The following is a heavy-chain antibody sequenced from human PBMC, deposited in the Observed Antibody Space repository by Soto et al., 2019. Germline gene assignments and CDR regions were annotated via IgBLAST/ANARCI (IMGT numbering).Heavy chain of an antibody. CDR2: IYYSGST. D-gene: IGHD3-22*01. CDR3: ARHYYDSSGYYLDV. CDR1: GGSTSSSSYY. J-gene: IGHJ6*02. Sequence: SETLCVTCTVSGGSTSSSSYYWGWIRQPPGKGLEWIGSIYYSGSTYYNPSLKSRVTISVDTSKNQFSLKLSSVTAADTAVYYCARHYYDSSGYYLDVWGQGTTVTVSS. V-gene: IGHV4-39*01.